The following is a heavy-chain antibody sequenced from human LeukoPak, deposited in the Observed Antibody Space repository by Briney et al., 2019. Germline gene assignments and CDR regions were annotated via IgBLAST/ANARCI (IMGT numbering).Heavy chain of an antibody. V-gene: IGHV3-23*01. CDR1: GFTFSSYA. CDR3: AKDPADSGSYYPLVDY. D-gene: IGHD1-26*01. CDR2: ISGSGGST. Sequence: PGGSLRLSCAASGFTFSSYAMSWVRQAPGKGLEWVSAISGSGGSTYSADSVKGRFTISRDNPKNTLYLQMNSLRAEDTAVYYCAKDPADSGSYYPLVDYWGQGTLVTVSS. J-gene: IGHJ4*02.